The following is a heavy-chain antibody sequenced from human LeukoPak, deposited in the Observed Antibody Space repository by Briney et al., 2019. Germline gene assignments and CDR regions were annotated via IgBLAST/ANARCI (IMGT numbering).Heavy chain of an antibody. CDR2: IYYSGST. Sequence: SETLSLTCTVSGGSISSYYWSWIRQPPGKGLEWIGYIYYSGSTNYNPSLRSRVTISVDTSKNQFSLKLSSVTAADTAVYYCARAAPWFDPWGQGTLVTVSS. CDR3: ARAAPWFDP. V-gene: IGHV4-59*01. CDR1: GGSISSYY. J-gene: IGHJ5*02.